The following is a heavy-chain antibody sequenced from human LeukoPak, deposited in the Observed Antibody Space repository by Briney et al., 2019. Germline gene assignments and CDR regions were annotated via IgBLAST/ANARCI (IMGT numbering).Heavy chain of an antibody. J-gene: IGHJ5*02. V-gene: IGHV3-30-3*01. CDR1: GFTFSSYA. CDR3: ARDHSLEYGNWFDP. CDR2: TSYDGSNK. Sequence: GRSLRLSCAASGFTFSSYAMHWVRQPPGKGLECVAVTSYDGSNKYYADSVKGRFTISRDNSKNTLYLQMNSLRAEDTAVYYCARDHSLEYGNWFDPWGQGILVTVSS. D-gene: IGHD3-3*01.